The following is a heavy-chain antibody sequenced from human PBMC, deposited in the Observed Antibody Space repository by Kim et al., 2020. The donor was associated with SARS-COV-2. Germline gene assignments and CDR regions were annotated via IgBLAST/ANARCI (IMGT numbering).Heavy chain of an antibody. Sequence: SNKYYADSVKGRFTISRDNSKNTLYLQMNSLRAEDTAVYYCAKNPGDRADWGQGTLVTVSS. CDR3: AKNPGDRAD. J-gene: IGHJ4*02. D-gene: IGHD7-27*01. V-gene: IGHV3-30*02. CDR2: SNK.